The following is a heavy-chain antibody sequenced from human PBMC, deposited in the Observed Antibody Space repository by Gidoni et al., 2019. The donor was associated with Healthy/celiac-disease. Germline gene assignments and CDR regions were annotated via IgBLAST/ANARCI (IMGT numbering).Heavy chain of an antibody. J-gene: IGHJ6*04. CDR3: ARVTDYDFWSGYTPSGMDV. D-gene: IGHD3-3*01. CDR2: IIPIFGTA. Sequence: QVQLVQSGAAVTKPGSSVKVSCKASGVTFSSYAISWVRQAPGQGLEWMGGIIPIFGTANYAQKFQGRVTITADKSTSTAYMELSSLRSEDTAVYYCARVTDYDFWSGYTPSGMDVWGKGTTVTVSS. V-gene: IGHV1-69*06. CDR1: GVTFSSYA.